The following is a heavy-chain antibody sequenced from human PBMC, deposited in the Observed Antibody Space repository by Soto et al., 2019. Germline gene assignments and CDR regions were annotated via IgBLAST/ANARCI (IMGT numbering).Heavy chain of an antibody. Sequence: PGGSLRLSCAASGFTFSSYGMHWVRQAPGKGLEWVAVISYDGSNKYYADSVKGRFTISRDNSKNTLYLQMNSLRAEDTAVYYCAKDRYYYDSSGQPDYWGQGALVTVSS. CDR1: GFTFSSYG. V-gene: IGHV3-30*18. CDR2: ISYDGSNK. D-gene: IGHD3-22*01. J-gene: IGHJ4*02. CDR3: AKDRYYYDSSGQPDY.